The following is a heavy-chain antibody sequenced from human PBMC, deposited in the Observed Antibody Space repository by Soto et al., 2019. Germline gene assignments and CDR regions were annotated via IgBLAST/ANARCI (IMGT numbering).Heavy chain of an antibody. CDR3: ARDRVVRGVYYYYYYMDV. V-gene: IGHV3-7*01. Sequence: EVQLVESGGGLVQPGGSLRLSCAASGFTFSSYWMSWVRQAPGKGLEWVANIKQDGSEKYYVDSVKGRFTISRDNAKNSLYLQRDSLRAEDTAVYYWARDRVVRGVYYYYYYMDVWGKGTTVTVSS. J-gene: IGHJ6*03. CDR2: IKQDGSEK. CDR1: GFTFSSYW. D-gene: IGHD3-10*01.